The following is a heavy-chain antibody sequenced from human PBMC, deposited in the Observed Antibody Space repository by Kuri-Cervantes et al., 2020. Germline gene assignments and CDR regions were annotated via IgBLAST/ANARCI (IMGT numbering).Heavy chain of an antibody. V-gene: IGHV4-34*01. J-gene: IGHJ6*03. CDR1: GGSFSGYH. CDR2: INHSGST. CDR3: AKTPYSYGYGVTYYYYYMDV. D-gene: IGHD5-18*01. Sequence: SETLSLTCAVCGGSFSGYHWSWIRQPPGKGLEWIGEINHSGSTNYNPSLKSRVTISVDTPKNQFSLKLSSVTAADTAVYYCAKTPYSYGYGVTYYYYYMDVWGKGTTVTVSS.